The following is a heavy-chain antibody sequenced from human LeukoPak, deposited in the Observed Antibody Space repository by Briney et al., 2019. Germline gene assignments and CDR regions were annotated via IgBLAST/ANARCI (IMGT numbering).Heavy chain of an antibody. CDR2: IYYSGST. CDR1: GGSISSSSYY. J-gene: IGHJ5*02. CDR3: ARVRGLVGATNWFDP. D-gene: IGHD1-26*01. Sequence: SETLSLTCTVSGGSISSSSYYWGWIRQPPGKGLDWIGSIYYSGSTYYNPSLKSRVTISVDTSKNQFSLKLSSVTAADTAVYYCARVRGLVGATNWFDPWGQGTLVTVSS. V-gene: IGHV4-39*07.